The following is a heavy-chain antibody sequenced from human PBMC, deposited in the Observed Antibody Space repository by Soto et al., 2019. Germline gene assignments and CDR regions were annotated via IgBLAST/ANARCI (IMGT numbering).Heavy chain of an antibody. CDR2: INSDGSST. Sequence: GGSLRLSCAASGFTFSSYWMDWVRQAPGKGLVWVSRINSDGSSTSYADSVKGRFTISRDNAKNTLYLQMNRLRAEDTAVYYCARVYRYDILTGYYFYGMDVWGQGTTVTVSS. CDR1: GFTFSSYW. V-gene: IGHV3-74*01. D-gene: IGHD3-9*01. CDR3: ARVYRYDILTGYYFYGMDV. J-gene: IGHJ6*02.